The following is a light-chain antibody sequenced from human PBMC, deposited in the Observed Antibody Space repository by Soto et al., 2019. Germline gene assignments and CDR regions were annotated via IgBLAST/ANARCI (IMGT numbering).Light chain of an antibody. CDR3: LLIYSGVPV. V-gene: IGLV7-46*01. CDR1: TGAVTSGHY. CDR2: DGN. Sequence: QAVVTQEPSLTVSPGGTVTLTCGSSTGAVTSGHYPYWFQQKPGQAPRTLIYDGNNKHSWTPVRFSGSLLGGKAALTLSGAQPEDEAEYYCLLIYSGVPVFGGGTKLTV. J-gene: IGLJ3*02.